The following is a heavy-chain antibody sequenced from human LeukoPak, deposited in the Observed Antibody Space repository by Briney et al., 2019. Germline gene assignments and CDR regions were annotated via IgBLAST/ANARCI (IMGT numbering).Heavy chain of an antibody. Sequence: QPGGSLRLSCAASGFTFSSYVMHWVRQAPGKGLEWVAVISYDGSNKYYADSVKGRFTISRDNSKNTLYLQMNSLRAEDTAVYYCARDRNPYYDILTGPSGGPWGQGTLVTVSS. CDR1: GFTFSSYV. CDR2: ISYDGSNK. J-gene: IGHJ5*02. V-gene: IGHV3-30*04. CDR3: ARDRNPYYDILTGPSGGP. D-gene: IGHD3-9*01.